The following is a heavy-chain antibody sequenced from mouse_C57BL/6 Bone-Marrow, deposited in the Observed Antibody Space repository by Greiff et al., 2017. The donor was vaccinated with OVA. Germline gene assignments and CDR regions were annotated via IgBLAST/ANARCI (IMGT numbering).Heavy chain of an antibody. V-gene: IGHV1-50*01. J-gene: IGHJ3*01. D-gene: IGHD3-2*02. CDR2: IDPSDSYT. CDR3: ARQLRSFAY. CDR1: GYTFTSYW. Sequence: QVQLQQPGAELVKPGASVKLSCKASGYTFTSYWMQWVKQRPGQGLEWIGEIDPSDSYTNYNQKFKGKATLTVDTSSSTAYMHLSSLTSEDSAVYYCARQLRSFAYWGQGTLVTVSA.